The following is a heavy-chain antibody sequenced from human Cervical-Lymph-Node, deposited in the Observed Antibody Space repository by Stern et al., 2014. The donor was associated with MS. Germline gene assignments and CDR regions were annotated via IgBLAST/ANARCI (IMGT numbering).Heavy chain of an antibody. CDR2: IYYSGTT. CDR1: GGSISSGGYY. D-gene: IGHD4-11*01. J-gene: IGHJ6*02. V-gene: IGHV4-31*03. CDR3: ARTYSNSDQYYYGMDV. Sequence: QLQLQESGPGLVKPSQTLSLTCTVSGGSISSGGYYWSWIRQHPGKGLEWIGDIYYSGTTSYNPSLKSRVVISVDTSKNQFSLKLSSVTAADTAVYFCARTYSNSDQYYYGMDVWGQGTTVTVSS.